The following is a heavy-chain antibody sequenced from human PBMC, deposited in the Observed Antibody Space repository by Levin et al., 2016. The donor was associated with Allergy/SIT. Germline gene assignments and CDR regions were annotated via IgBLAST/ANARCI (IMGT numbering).Heavy chain of an antibody. CDR3: AAGTLAAVTVFTF. D-gene: IGHD2-21*02. J-gene: IGHJ4*02. CDR1: EFSVADHY. CDR2: IYASGNT. V-gene: IGHV3-53*03. Sequence: GGSLRLSCAASEFSVADHYVTWVRQPPGKGLEWVSLIYASGNTYYADSVKGRFTISRDDSKNIVYLQINSLTADDTAVYYCAAGTLAAVTVFTFWGQGTLVTVSS.